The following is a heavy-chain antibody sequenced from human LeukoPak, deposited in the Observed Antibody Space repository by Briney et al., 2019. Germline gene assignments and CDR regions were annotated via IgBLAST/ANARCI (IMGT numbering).Heavy chain of an antibody. D-gene: IGHD2-8*01. CDR1: GGTFSSYA. CDR2: INTNTGNP. Sequence: ASVKVSCKASGGTFSSYAISWVRQAPGQGLEWMGGINTNTGNPTYAQGFTGRFVFSVDTLVNTAYLRISSLKAEDTAIYYCARVPFVVMGDTANWLDPWGQGTLVTVSS. V-gene: IGHV7-4-1*02. J-gene: IGHJ5*02. CDR3: ARVPFVVMGDTANWLDP.